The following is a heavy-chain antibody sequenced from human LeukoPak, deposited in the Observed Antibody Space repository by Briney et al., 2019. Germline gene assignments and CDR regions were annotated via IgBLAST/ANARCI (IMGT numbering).Heavy chain of an antibody. CDR3: ARDQTAATYYYDSSGYLKY. Sequence: GGSLRLSCAASGFTFSDYYMSWIRQAPGKGLEWVSYISSSGSTIYYADSVKGRFTISRDNAKNSLCLQMNSLRAEDTAVYYCARDQTAATYYYDSSGYLKYWGQGTLVTVSS. CDR2: ISSSGSTI. J-gene: IGHJ4*02. V-gene: IGHV3-11*01. CDR1: GFTFSDYY. D-gene: IGHD3-22*01.